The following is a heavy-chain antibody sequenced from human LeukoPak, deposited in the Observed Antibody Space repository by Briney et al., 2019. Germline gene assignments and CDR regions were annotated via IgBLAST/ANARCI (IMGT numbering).Heavy chain of an antibody. CDR3: ATQGAARRIDP. D-gene: IGHD6-6*01. J-gene: IGHJ5*02. V-gene: IGHV4-39*01. Sequence: PSETLSLTCTVSGGSISSSSYYWGWIRQPPGKGLEWIGSIYYSGSTYYNPSLKSRVTISVDTSKNQFSLKLSSVTAADTAVYYCATQGAARRIDPWGHGTLVTVFS. CDR1: GGSISSSSYY. CDR2: IYYSGST.